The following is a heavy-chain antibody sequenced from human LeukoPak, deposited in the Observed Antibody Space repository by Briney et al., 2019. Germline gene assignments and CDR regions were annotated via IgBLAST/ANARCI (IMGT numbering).Heavy chain of an antibody. D-gene: IGHD2-21*02. V-gene: IGHV1-2*02. CDR2: INPNSGGT. Sequence: ASVKVSCKASGYTFTGYYIHWVRQAPGQGLDWMGWINPNSGGTKYAQNFQGRVTVTRDTSISTAYMELISLTSDDTAVYYCARERIVVVTLSDAVDIWGKGTMVTVSS. CDR3: ARERIVVVTLSDAVDI. CDR1: GYTFTGYY. J-gene: IGHJ3*02.